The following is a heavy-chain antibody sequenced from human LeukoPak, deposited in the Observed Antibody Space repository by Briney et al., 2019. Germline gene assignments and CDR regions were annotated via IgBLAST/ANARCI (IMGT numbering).Heavy chain of an antibody. CDR1: GGSISSSSYY. J-gene: IGHJ6*03. V-gene: IGHV4-39*01. Sequence: SETLSLTCTVSGGSISSSSYYWGWIRQPPGKGLERIGSIYYSGSTYYNPSLKSRVTISVDTSKNQFSLKLSSVTAADTAVYYCARQGIYCSGGSCYKVNYYYYMDVWGKGTTVTISS. CDR2: IYYSGST. CDR3: ARQGIYCSGGSCYKVNYYYYMDV. D-gene: IGHD2-15*01.